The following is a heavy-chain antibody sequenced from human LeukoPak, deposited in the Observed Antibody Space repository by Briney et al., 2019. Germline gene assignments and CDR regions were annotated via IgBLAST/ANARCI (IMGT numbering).Heavy chain of an antibody. CDR3: ARVAYGDFDY. CDR2: INHSGST. D-gene: IGHD4-17*01. J-gene: IGHJ4*02. V-gene: IGHV4-34*01. CDR1: GGSFSGYY. Sequence: PSETVSHTCAVYGGSFSGYYWSWIRQTPGKGLEWIGEINHSGSTNYNPSLKSRVTISVDTSKNQFSLKLSSVTAADTAVYYCARVAYGDFDYWGQGTLVTVSS.